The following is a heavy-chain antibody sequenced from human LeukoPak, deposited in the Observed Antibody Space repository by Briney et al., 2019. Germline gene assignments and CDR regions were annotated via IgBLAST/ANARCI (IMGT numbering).Heavy chain of an antibody. CDR3: ARDGNFDY. Sequence: ASVKVSCKASGYTFTGYYMHWVRQAPGQGLEWMGWINPNSGDTNYAQKFQGRVTMTRDTSITTAYMEVSRLRSDDTAVYYCARDGNFDYWGQGTLVTVSS. J-gene: IGHJ4*02. CDR1: GYTFTGYY. V-gene: IGHV1-2*02. CDR2: INPNSGDT. D-gene: IGHD1-14*01.